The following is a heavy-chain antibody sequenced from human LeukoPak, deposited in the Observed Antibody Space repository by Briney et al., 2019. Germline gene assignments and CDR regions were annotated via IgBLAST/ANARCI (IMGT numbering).Heavy chain of an antibody. CDR1: GFTFSSYA. D-gene: IGHD2-2*01. Sequence: GGSLRLSCAASGFTFSSYAMSWVRQAPGKGLEWVSAISGSGGSTYYADSVKGRFTISRDNSKNTLDLQINSLGAEDTAVYYCARGLDCRSTSCYLDNWGQGTLVTVSS. CDR3: ARGLDCRSTSCYLDN. V-gene: IGHV3-23*01. J-gene: IGHJ4*02. CDR2: ISGSGGST.